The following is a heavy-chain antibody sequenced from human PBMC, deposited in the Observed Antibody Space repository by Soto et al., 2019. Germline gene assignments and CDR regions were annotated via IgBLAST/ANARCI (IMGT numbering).Heavy chain of an antibody. CDR2: ISSSSSYT. V-gene: IGHV3-11*06. D-gene: IGHD6-13*01. CDR3: ARSGGPHGIAEYYFDY. CDR1: GFTFSDYY. Sequence: QVQLVESGGGLVKPGGSLRLSCAASGFTFSDYYMSWIRQAPGKGLEWVSYISSSSSYTNYADSVKGRFTISRDNAKNSLYRQMNSLRAEDTAVYYCARSGGPHGIAEYYFDYWGQGTLVTVSS. J-gene: IGHJ4*02.